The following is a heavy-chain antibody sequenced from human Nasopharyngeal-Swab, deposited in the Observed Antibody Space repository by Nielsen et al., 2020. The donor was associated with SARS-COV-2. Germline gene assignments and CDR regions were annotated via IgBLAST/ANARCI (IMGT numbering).Heavy chain of an antibody. D-gene: IGHD6-13*01. CDR3: AKLVRQLVRGDNWFDP. V-gene: IGHV3-23*01. CDR1: GFTFSSYA. Sequence: GESLKISCAASGFTFSSYAMSWVRQAPGKGLEWASAISNTGGTTYYADSVKGRFTISRDNSKNTLYLQMNSLRAEDTAVYYCAKLVRQLVRGDNWFDPWGQGTPVTVSS. CDR2: ISNTGGTT. J-gene: IGHJ5*02.